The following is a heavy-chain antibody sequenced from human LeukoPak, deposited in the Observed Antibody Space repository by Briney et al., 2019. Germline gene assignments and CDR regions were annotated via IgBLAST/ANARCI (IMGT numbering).Heavy chain of an antibody. J-gene: IGHJ4*02. D-gene: IGHD3-16*02. CDR3: ARDGDMITFGGVIVGFFDY. Sequence: ASVKVSCKASGYTFTGYYMHWVRQAPGQGLEWMGWINPNSGGTNYAQKLQGRVTMTTDTSTSTAYMELRSLRSDDTAVYYCARDGDMITFGGVIVGFFDYWGQGTLVTVSS. CDR2: INPNSGGT. CDR1: GYTFTGYY. V-gene: IGHV1-2*02.